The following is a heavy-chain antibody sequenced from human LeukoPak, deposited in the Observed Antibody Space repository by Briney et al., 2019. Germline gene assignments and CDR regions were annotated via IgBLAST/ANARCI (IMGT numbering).Heavy chain of an antibody. V-gene: IGHV3-7*04. CDR2: IKQDGSDE. D-gene: IGHD6-6*01. J-gene: IGHJ4*02. CDR1: GFTLRNYW. CDR3: ARGGSDSDY. Sequence: GGSLRLSCEASGFTLRNYWMTWVRQAPGKGLEWVANIKQDGSDENYVDSVKGRFTISRDNGKNSVYLQVNSLRSEDSAVYYCARGGSDSDYWGQGTLVTVSS.